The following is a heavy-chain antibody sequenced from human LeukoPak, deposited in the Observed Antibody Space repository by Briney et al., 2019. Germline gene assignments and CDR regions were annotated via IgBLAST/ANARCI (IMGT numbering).Heavy chain of an antibody. CDR1: GYNFTSYW. D-gene: IGHD3-22*01. V-gene: IGHV5-51*01. CDR2: IYPGDSHP. J-gene: IGHJ3*02. CDR3: ARRVNYYDSSGYYYQGAFDI. Sequence: GESLKISCKGSGYNFTSYWIGWVRRMPGKGLDWMGIIYPGDSHPRYSPSFQGHVTISADKSVTTAYLQWSSLKASDTAIYYCARRVNYYDSSGYYYQGAFDIWGQGTMVTVSS.